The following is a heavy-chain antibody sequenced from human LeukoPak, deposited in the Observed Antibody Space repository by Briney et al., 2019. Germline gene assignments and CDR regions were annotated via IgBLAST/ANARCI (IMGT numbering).Heavy chain of an antibody. CDR1: GGSISSYY. V-gene: IGHV4-4*07. CDR2: IYTSGST. D-gene: IGHD3-22*01. CDR3: ARNYYDSSGYYYYFDY. J-gene: IGHJ4*02. Sequence: PETLSLTCTVSGGSISSYYWSWIRQPAGKGLEWIGRIYTSGSTNYNPSLKSRVTMSVDTSKNQFSLKLSSVTAADTAVYYCARNYYDSSGYYYYFDYWGQGTLVTVSS.